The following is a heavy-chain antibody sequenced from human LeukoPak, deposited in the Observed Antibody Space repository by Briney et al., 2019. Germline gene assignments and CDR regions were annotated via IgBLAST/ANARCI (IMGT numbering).Heavy chain of an antibody. V-gene: IGHV1-46*01. CDR2: INPSGGST. J-gene: IGHJ3*02. CDR3: ARENPSHGDAFDI. Sequence: GASVKVSCKASGDTFTSYYMHWVRQAPGQGLEWMGIINPSGGSTSYAQKFQGRVTMTRDTSTSTVYMELSSLRSEDTAVYYCARENPSHGDAFDIWGQGTMVTVSS. CDR1: GDTFTSYY.